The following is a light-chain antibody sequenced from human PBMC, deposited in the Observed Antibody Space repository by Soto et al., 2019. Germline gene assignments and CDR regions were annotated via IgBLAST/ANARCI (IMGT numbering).Light chain of an antibody. V-gene: IGLV6-57*04. CDR3: QSYHSGNVV. CDR2: EDN. Sequence: NFMLTQPHSVSESPGKTVTISCTRSSGSIASNYVQWYQQRPGSAPTPVIYEDNERPSGVPDRFSCSIDSSSNSASLTISGLKTDDEADYYCQSYHSGNVVFGGGTKVTVL. J-gene: IGLJ2*01. CDR1: SGSIASNY.